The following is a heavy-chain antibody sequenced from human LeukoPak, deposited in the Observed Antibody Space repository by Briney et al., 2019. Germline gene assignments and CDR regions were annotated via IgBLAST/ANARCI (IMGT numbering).Heavy chain of an antibody. Sequence: SETLSLTCTVSGVSVSSGSYYWSWIRQPPGKGLEWIGYIYYSGNTNYNPSLKSRVTISVDKSKNQSSLKLSSVTAADTAVYYCATGRATYSSSWYRTFDYWGQGTLVTVSS. CDR2: IYYSGNT. CDR1: GVSVSSGSYY. V-gene: IGHV4-61*01. D-gene: IGHD6-13*01. J-gene: IGHJ4*02. CDR3: ATGRATYSSSWYRTFDY.